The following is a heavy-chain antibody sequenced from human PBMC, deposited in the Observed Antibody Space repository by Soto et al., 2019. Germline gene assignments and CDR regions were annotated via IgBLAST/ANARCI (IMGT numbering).Heavy chain of an antibody. CDR2: IIPIFGTA. Sequence: KGLEWMGGIIPIFGTANYAQKFQGRVTITADESTSTAYMELSSLRSEDTAVYYCARGSANGNQTRSFDSCGPAPLVTV. CDR3: ARGSANGNQTRSFDS. D-gene: IGHD1-1*01. J-gene: IGHJ5*01. V-gene: IGHV1-69*01.